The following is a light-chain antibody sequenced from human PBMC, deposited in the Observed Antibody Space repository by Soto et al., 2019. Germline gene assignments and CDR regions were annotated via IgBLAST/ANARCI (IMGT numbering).Light chain of an antibody. CDR1: QPSSNY. Sequence: DVQMTQSPSSLSASVGDRVTITCRASQPSSNYLNWYQQKAGEAPKVLIFGASSLQSGVPSKFSGSGYGTDFTLINNNLHPDDFATYYCQQTHAVPLTFGQGTRL. CDR3: QQTHAVPLT. CDR2: GAS. J-gene: IGKJ5*01. V-gene: IGKV1-39*01.